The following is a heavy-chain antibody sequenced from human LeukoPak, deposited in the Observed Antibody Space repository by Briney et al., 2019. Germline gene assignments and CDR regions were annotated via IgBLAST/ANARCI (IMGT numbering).Heavy chain of an antibody. V-gene: IGHV4-34*01. CDR2: INHSGST. D-gene: IGHD5-18*01. Sequence: PSETLSLTCAVYGGSFSGYYWSWIRQPPGKGLEWIGEINHSGSTNYNPSLKSRVTISVDTSKNQFSLKLSSVTAADTAVYYCARYGYSYGADPFDYWGQGTLVTVSS. J-gene: IGHJ4*02. CDR3: ARYGYSYGADPFDY. CDR1: GGSFSGYY.